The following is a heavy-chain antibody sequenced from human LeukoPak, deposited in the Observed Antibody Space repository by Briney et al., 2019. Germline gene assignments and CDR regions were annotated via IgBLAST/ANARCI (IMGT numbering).Heavy chain of an antibody. CDR1: GGTFSSYA. J-gene: IGHJ4*02. CDR2: IIPIFGTA. V-gene: IGHV1-69*06. Sequence: GSSVKVSCKASGGTFSSYAISWVRQAPGQGLEWMGRIIPIFGTANYAQKFQGRVTITADKSTSTAYMELSSLRSEDTAVYYCAREHRDCSSTSCFDYWGQGTLVTVSS. D-gene: IGHD2-2*01. CDR3: AREHRDCSSTSCFDY.